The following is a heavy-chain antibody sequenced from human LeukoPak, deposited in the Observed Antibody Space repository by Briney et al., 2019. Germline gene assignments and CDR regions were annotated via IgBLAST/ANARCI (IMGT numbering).Heavy chain of an antibody. CDR3: AKGGPTGSNYFDF. CDR1: GFTFSSYW. V-gene: IGHV3-7*03. CDR2: IKDDGTEK. D-gene: IGHD1-26*01. J-gene: IGHJ4*02. Sequence: GGSLRLSCAASGFTFSSYWMSWVRQAPGKGLERVANIKDDGTEKHYVDSLRGRFTISRDNSKTTLYLQMNSLRADDTAVYYCAKGGPTGSNYFDFWGQGTLVTVSS.